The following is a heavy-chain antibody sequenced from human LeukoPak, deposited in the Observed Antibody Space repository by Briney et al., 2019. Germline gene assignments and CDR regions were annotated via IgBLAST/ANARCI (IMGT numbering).Heavy chain of an antibody. CDR3: ARLRAPTTGDAFDI. CDR1: GYSFTSYW. CDR2: IYPGDSDT. V-gene: IGHV5-51*01. D-gene: IGHD4-17*01. Sequence: NRGESLKISCKGSGYSFTSYWIGWVRQMPGKGLEWMGIIYPGDSDTRYSPSFQGQVTISADKSISTAYLQWSSLKASDTAMHYCARLRAPTTGDAFDIWGQGTMVTVSS. J-gene: IGHJ3*02.